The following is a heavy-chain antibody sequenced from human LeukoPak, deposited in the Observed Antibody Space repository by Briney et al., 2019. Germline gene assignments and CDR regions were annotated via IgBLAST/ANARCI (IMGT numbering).Heavy chain of an antibody. D-gene: IGHD2-21*02. V-gene: IGHV4-4*07. CDR1: GGSISNYY. CDR3: ARANCGGDCYHYYYYGMDV. CDR2: IYTSGST. J-gene: IGHJ6*02. Sequence: SETLSLTCTVSGGSISNYYWSWIRQPAGKGLEWIGRIYTSGSTNYNPSLKSRVTMSVDTSKNQFSLNLNSLTAADTAVYFCARANCGGDCYHYYYYGMDVWGQGTTVTVSS.